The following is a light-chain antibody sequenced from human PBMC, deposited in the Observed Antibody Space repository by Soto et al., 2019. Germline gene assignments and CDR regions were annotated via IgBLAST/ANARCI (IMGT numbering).Light chain of an antibody. CDR2: WSS. CDR1: QSVFSNSKNKNY. CDR3: QQYFNTPHT. J-gene: IGKJ2*01. Sequence: DIVMTQSPDSLAVSLGERATINCKSSQSVFSNSKNKNYFAWYQQKPGQPPKLLIYWSSTRESGVPDRFSVSGSGTDFTLTISSLQAEDVAVYYCQQYFNTPHTFGHGTKRAIQ. V-gene: IGKV4-1*01.